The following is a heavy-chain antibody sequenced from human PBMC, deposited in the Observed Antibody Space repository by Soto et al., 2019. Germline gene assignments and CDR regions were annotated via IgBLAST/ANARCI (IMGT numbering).Heavy chain of an antibody. Sequence: DVRLAESGGGLVQPGGSLRLSCTTSGFSFASFAMTWVRQAPGKGLEWVATISGSDGKTYYADSVKGRFSISRDTSRNTLYLQMNSLRADDTAIHYCAKWSYLDYWGQGTRVTVSS. CDR3: AKWSYLDY. D-gene: IGHD3-3*01. J-gene: IGHJ4*02. CDR2: ISGSDGKT. V-gene: IGHV3-23*04. CDR1: GFSFASFA.